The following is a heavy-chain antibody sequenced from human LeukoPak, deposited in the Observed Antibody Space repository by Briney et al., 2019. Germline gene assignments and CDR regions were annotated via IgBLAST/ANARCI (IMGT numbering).Heavy chain of an antibody. J-gene: IGHJ5*02. CDR3: ATRVGSYGIGWFDP. D-gene: IGHD5-18*01. CDR2: FGPEDGET. CDR1: GYTLTELS. V-gene: IGHV1-24*01. Sequence: VASVKVSCKVSGYTLTELSMHWVRQAPGKGLEWMGGFGPEDGETIYAQKFQGRVTMTEDTSTDTAYMELSSLRSEDTAVYYCATRVGSYGIGWFDPWGQGTLVTVSS.